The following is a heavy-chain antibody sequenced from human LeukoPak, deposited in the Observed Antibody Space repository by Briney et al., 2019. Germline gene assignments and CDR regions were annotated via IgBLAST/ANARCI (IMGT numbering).Heavy chain of an antibody. D-gene: IGHD6-13*01. Sequence: SETLSLTCTVSGGSISSGGYYWSWIRQHPGKGLEWIGYIYYSGSTYYNPSLKSRVTISVDTSKNQFSLKLSSVTAADTAVYYCARGKLFDPGVAAAGTRILDYWGQGTLVTVSS. V-gene: IGHV4-31*03. CDR2: IYYSGST. CDR3: ARGKLFDPGVAAAGTRILDY. J-gene: IGHJ4*02. CDR1: GGSISSGGYY.